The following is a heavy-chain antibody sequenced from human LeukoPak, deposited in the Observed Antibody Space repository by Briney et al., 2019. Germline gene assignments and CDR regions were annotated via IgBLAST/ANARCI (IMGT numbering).Heavy chain of an antibody. CDR3: AKDGKRISMMVVVRAGYFQH. CDR1: EFSVGSNY. J-gene: IGHJ1*01. CDR2: IYSGGST. Sequence: GGSLRLSCAASEFSVGSNYMTWVRQAPGKGLEWVSLIYSGGSTYYADSVKGRFTISRDNSKNTLYLQMNSLRAEDTAVYYCAKDGKRISMMVVVRAGYFQHWGQGTLVTVSS. D-gene: IGHD3-22*01. V-gene: IGHV3-66*01.